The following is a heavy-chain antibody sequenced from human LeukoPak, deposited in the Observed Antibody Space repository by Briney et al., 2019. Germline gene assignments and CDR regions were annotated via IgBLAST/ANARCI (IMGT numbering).Heavy chain of an antibody. CDR1: GGSMRSYY. Sequence: PSETLSLTCTVSGGSMRSYYWTWIRQPPGKGLEWIGEINHSGSTNYNPSLKSRVTISVDTSKNQFSLKLSSVTAADTAVYYCARGRLGYCSSTSCYRYYYGMDVWGQGTTVTVSS. CDR3: ARGRLGYCSSTSCYRYYYGMDV. V-gene: IGHV4-34*01. D-gene: IGHD2-2*01. CDR2: INHSGST. J-gene: IGHJ6*02.